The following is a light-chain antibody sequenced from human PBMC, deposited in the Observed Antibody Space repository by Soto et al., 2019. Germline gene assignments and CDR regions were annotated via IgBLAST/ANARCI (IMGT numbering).Light chain of an antibody. CDR2: GAS. CDR1: QSVSSSY. J-gene: IGKJ1*01. Sequence: EIVLTQSPGTLSLSPGERATLSCRASQSVSSSYLAWYQQKPGQAPRLLIYGASSRATGIPDRFSGSGSGTGFTLAISSLEPEDFAVYYCQQYCSSPVTFGQGTKVEIK. V-gene: IGKV3-20*01. CDR3: QQYCSSPVT.